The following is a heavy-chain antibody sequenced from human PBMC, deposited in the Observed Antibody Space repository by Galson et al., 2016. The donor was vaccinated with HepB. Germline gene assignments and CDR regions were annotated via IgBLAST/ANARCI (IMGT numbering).Heavy chain of an antibody. D-gene: IGHD4-17*01. CDR3: ARAYGDYPRYYYGMDV. J-gene: IGHJ6*02. CDR2: IYYSGGT. CDR1: GGSISSGDYY. V-gene: IGHV4-30-4*01. Sequence: TLSLTCTVSGGSISSGDYYWSWIRQPPGKGLEWIGYIYYSGGTYYNPSLKSRVTISVDTSKNQFSLKLSSVTAADTAVYYCARAYGDYPRYYYGMDVWGQGTTVTVSS.